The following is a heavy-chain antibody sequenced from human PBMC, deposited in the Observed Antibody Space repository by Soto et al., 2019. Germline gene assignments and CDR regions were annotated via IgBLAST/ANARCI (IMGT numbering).Heavy chain of an antibody. CDR2: INEDGSVI. D-gene: IGHD1-26*01. CDR1: GFTFSNYW. Sequence: EVQLVESGGGLVQPGGSLRLSCAPSGFTFSNYWMHWVRQAPGKGLEWVSRINEDGSVISYADSVKGRFTISRDNGKNTLYLQMNSLRVEDTAVYYCVRDLIIVVTPGDDFDDGGQGTLVTDSS. V-gene: IGHV3-74*01. CDR3: VRDLIIVVTPGDDFDD. J-gene: IGHJ4*02.